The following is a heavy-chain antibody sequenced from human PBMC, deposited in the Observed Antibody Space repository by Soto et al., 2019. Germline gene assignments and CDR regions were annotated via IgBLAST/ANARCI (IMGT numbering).Heavy chain of an antibody. CDR1: GFNFSSYA. CDR3: ARDFRPYYYCSGSYWGELRYYYYYCMDV. V-gene: IGHV3-64*01. J-gene: IGHJ6*02. CDR2: ISSNGGST. D-gene: IGHD3-10*01. Sequence: GGSLRLSCAASGFNFSSYAMHWVRQAPGKGLEYVSAISSNGGSTYYANSVKGRFTISRDNSKNTLYLQMGSLRAEDMAVYYCARDFRPYYYCSGSYWGELRYYYYYCMDVWGQGTTVTVSS.